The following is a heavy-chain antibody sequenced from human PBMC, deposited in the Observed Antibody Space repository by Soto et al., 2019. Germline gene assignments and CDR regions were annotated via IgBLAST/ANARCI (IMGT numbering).Heavy chain of an antibody. CDR1: GFTFSSYS. Sequence: GGSLRLSCAASGFTFSSYSMNWVRQAPGKGLEWVSSISSSSSYIYYADSVKGRFTISRDNAKNSLYLQMNSLRAEDTAVYYCVSNVRSGYCSGGSCYPPFDYWGQGTLVTVSS. V-gene: IGHV3-21*01. CDR3: VSNVRSGYCSGGSCYPPFDY. CDR2: ISSSSSYI. D-gene: IGHD2-15*01. J-gene: IGHJ4*02.